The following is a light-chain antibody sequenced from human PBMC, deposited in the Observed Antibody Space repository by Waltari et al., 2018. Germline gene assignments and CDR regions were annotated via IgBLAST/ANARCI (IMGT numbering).Light chain of an antibody. V-gene: IGLV2-23*02. CDR2: DVV. CDR3: CSYVRKDFWL. Sequence: QSALTQPASVSGAPGQSITISCTAIPSDGGNPDFVSWYQHHPGKVPKLLIYDVVKRPLNISDRFTVSVFGNTASLVISVLQSDDEVDYYGCSYVRKDFWLFG. CDR1: PSDGGNPDF. J-gene: IGLJ3*02.